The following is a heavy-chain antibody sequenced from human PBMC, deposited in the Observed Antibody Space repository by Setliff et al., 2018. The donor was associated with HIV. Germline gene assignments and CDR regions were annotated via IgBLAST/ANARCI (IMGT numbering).Heavy chain of an antibody. CDR2: INRDGSEK. D-gene: IGHD1-20*01. CDR1: GFTFSNYW. V-gene: IGHV3-7*03. Sequence: PGGSLRLSCAASGFTFSNYWMTWVRQAPGKGLEWVAQINRDGSEKYYVDSVKGRFTISRDNAKNSLYLQLNSLRAEDTAVYYCARYNWNPLGYRFDYWGQGTLVTVSS. CDR3: ARYNWNPLGYRFDY. J-gene: IGHJ4*02.